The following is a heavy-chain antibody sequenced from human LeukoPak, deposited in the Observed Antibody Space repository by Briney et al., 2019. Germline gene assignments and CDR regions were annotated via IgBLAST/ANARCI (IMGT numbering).Heavy chain of an antibody. Sequence: ASVKVSCKASGYTFTSYAMHWVRQAPGQRLEWMGWINAGSGNTKYSQEFQGRVTITADKSTSTAYMELSSLRSEDTAVYYCASFDGGYAVYYCYYMDVWGKGTTVTVSS. V-gene: IGHV1-3*03. CDR1: GYTFTSYA. CDR2: INAGSGNT. D-gene: IGHD5-12*01. J-gene: IGHJ6*03. CDR3: ASFDGGYAVYYCYYMDV.